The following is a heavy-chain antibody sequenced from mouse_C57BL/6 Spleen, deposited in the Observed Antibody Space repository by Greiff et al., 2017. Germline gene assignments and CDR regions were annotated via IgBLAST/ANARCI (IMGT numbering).Heavy chain of an antibody. CDR1: GYTFTSYW. D-gene: IGHD1-1*01. J-gene: IGHJ4*01. V-gene: IGHV1-50*01. Sequence: VQLQQPGAELVKPGASVKLSCKASGYTFTSYWMQWVKQRPGQGLEWIGEIDPSDSYTNYNQKFKGKATLTVDTSSSTAYMQLSSLTSEDSAVYYCARTKLRYYAMDYWGQGTSVTVSS. CDR2: IDPSDSYT. CDR3: ARTKLRYYAMDY.